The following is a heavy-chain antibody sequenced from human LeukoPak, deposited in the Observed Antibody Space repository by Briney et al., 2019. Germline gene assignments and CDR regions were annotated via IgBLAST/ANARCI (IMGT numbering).Heavy chain of an antibody. V-gene: IGHV1-69*04. Sequence: SVKVSCKASGGTFSSYAISWVRQAPGQGLEWMGRIIPILGIANYAQKFQGRVTITADKSTSTAYMELSSLRSEDTAVYYCARASHVSIAVAADNYYYYGMDVWGQGTTVTVSS. J-gene: IGHJ6*02. D-gene: IGHD6-19*01. CDR1: GGTFSSYA. CDR2: IIPILGIA. CDR3: ARASHVSIAVAADNYYYYGMDV.